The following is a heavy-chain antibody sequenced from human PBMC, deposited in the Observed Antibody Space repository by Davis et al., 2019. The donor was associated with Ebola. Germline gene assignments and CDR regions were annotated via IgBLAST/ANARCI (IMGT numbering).Heavy chain of an antibody. Sequence: GESLKISCAASGFTVSSNYMSWVRQAPGKGLEWVAVIWYDGSNKYYADSVKGRFTISRDNSKNTLYLQMNSLRAEDTAVYYCARDYYGSGSYYYYYGMDVWGQGTTVTVSS. CDR1: GFTVSSNY. CDR2: IWYDGSNK. V-gene: IGHV3-33*08. CDR3: ARDYYGSGSYYYYYGMDV. J-gene: IGHJ6*02. D-gene: IGHD3-10*01.